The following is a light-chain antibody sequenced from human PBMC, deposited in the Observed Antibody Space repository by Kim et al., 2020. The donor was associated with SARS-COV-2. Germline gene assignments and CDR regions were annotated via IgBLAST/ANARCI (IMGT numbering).Light chain of an antibody. CDR2: DNN. Sequence: VTSPRTGSNSNSGSVYDVHWYQQLPGAAPKLLIYDNNNRPSGVPDRFSASKSGASASLAITGLQAEDEADYYCQSYDNSLRAWVFGAGTQLTVL. V-gene: IGLV1-40*03. J-gene: IGLJ2*01. CDR3: QSYDNSLRAWV. CDR1: NSNSGSVYD.